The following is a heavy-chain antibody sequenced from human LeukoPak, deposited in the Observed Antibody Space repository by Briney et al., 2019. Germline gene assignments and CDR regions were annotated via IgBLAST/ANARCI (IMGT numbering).Heavy chain of an antibody. V-gene: IGHV3-74*01. CDR3: VRNVVAAGFDY. D-gene: IGHD2-15*01. CDR1: GFTFSSDW. Sequence: PGGSLRLSCAASGFTFSSDWMHWVRQAPGKGLVWVSYINRDGSITSHADSVKGRFTISRDNAKNTLYLQMNSLRDEDTAVYYCVRNVVAAGFDYWGQGTLVTASS. CDR2: INRDGSIT. J-gene: IGHJ4*02.